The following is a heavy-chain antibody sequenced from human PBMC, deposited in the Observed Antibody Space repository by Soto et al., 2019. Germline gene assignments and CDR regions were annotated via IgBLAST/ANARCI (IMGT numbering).Heavy chain of an antibody. CDR2: INPNSGGT. J-gene: IGHJ5*02. CDR3: ARGGRYAATS. V-gene: IGHV1-2*02. D-gene: IGHD1-1*01. Sequence: QVQLVQSGAEVKKPGASVKVSCKASGYTFTDFYMHWVRQAPGQGLEWLGWINPNSGGTNYAQKFXGQAXMXRDTSISTAYMELNRLTSDDTAVYYCARGGRYAATSWGQGTLVTVSS. CDR1: GYTFTDFY.